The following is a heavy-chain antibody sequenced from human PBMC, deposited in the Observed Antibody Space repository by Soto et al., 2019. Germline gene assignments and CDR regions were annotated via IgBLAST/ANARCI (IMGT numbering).Heavy chain of an antibody. Sequence: SVKVSCKASGYTFTGYYMHWVRQAPGQGLEWMGWINPNSGGTNYAQKFQGWVTMTRDTSISTAYMELSRLRSDDTAVYYCARRAYDILSGGDYGMDVWGQGTTVTVSS. CDR1: GYTFTGYY. CDR3: ARRAYDILSGGDYGMDV. V-gene: IGHV1-2*04. J-gene: IGHJ6*02. D-gene: IGHD3-9*01. CDR2: INPNSGGT.